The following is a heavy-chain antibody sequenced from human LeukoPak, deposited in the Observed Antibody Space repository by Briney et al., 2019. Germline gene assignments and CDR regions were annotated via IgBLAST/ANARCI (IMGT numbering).Heavy chain of an antibody. Sequence: QAGGSLRLSCAASGFTFSSYAMTWVRQAPGKGLEWVSAISGSGSTTYYADSVKGRFTISRDNSKNTLYLQMRSLRAEDTAVYYCAKVGDYYGSGKYSNFDYWGQGTLVTVSS. CDR2: ISGSGSTT. CDR3: AKVGDYYGSGKYSNFDY. J-gene: IGHJ4*02. D-gene: IGHD3-10*01. V-gene: IGHV3-23*01. CDR1: GFTFSSYA.